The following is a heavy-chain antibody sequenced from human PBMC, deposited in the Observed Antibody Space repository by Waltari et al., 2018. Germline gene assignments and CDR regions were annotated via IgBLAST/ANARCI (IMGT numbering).Heavy chain of an antibody. D-gene: IGHD1-1*01. J-gene: IGHJ4*02. CDR1: GCNVGGHW. CDR2: IKEDGSQK. CDR3: ARDVLERHSCFDY. Sequence: EVQLVESGGGLVQPGGSLRVPWAAAGCNVGGHWMVWVRQAPGKGLEWVANIKEDGSQKYFGDSVKGRFTISRDNAKNSLYLQMDSLRTEDTGVYYCARDVLERHSCFDYWGQGTLVSVAS. V-gene: IGHV3-7*04.